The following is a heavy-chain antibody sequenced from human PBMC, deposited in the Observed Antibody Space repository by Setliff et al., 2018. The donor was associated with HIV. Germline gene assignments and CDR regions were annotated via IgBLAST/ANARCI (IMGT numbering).Heavy chain of an antibody. Sequence: PGESLKISCKGSEYRFTNYWTGWVRQMPGKGLEWLGNIYPADSDTRYSPSFQGQITISADRSMRTVYLQWSSLKASDTAMYYCARRGGDYGDYGVDYWGQGTLVTVS. V-gene: IGHV5-51*01. CDR2: IYPADSDT. J-gene: IGHJ4*02. D-gene: IGHD4-17*01. CDR1: EYRFTNYW. CDR3: ARRGGDYGDYGVDY.